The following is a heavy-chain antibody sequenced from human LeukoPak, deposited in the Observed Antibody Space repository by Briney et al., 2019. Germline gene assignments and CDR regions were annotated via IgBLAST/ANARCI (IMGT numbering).Heavy chain of an antibody. V-gene: IGHV4-38-2*01. CDR3: ARLGSGYDTLYYFDY. Sequence: SETLSLTCAVSGYSISSGYYWGWIRQPPGKGLEWIGSIYHSGSTYYNPSLKSRVTILVDTSKNQFSLKLSSVTAADTAVYYCARLGSGYDTLYYFDYWGQGTLVTVSS. CDR1: GYSISSGYY. D-gene: IGHD5-12*01. J-gene: IGHJ4*02. CDR2: IYHSGST.